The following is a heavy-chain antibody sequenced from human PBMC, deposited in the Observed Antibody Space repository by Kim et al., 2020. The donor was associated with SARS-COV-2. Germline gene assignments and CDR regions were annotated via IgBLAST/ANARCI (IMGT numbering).Heavy chain of an antibody. J-gene: IGHJ4*02. V-gene: IGHV1-3*01. D-gene: IGHD3-16*01. CDR3: LGGFYFDY. Sequence: GNRNTLYSQKFQGRVTFTTDTSASTAYMELSFLRSEDSAVYYCLGGFYFDYWGQGTLVTVSS. CDR2: GNRNT.